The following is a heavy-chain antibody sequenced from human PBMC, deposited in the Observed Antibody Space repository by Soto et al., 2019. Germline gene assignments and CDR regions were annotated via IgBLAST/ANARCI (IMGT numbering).Heavy chain of an antibody. CDR1: GYIFVNYG. D-gene: IGHD3-16*01. CDR2: ISPYTGNT. CDR3: VMVDNYVTPTPQDV. V-gene: IGHV1-18*01. J-gene: IGHJ6*02. Sequence: QAQLVQSGDEVKKPGASVKVSCKASGYIFVNYGIAWVRQAPGQGLEWMGWISPYTGNTHSATQVQGRLTMTTDTSTSTVYMDLGSLTSDDTAVYYCVMVDNYVTPTPQDVWGQGTTVTVSS.